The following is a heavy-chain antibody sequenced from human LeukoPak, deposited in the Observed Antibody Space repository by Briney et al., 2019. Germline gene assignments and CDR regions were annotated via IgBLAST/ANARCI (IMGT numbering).Heavy chain of an antibody. V-gene: IGHV3-33*01. CDR3: ARLTVAGTGAFDI. J-gene: IGHJ3*02. CDR1: GFTFSNYG. CDR2: VWYDGTNK. Sequence: GRSLRLSCAASGFTFSNYGMHWVRQAPGKGLEWVAVVWYDGTNKYSADSVKGRFTISRDNSKNTLYLEMNSLRAEDTAVYYCARLTVAGTGAFDIWGQGTMVTVSS. D-gene: IGHD6-19*01.